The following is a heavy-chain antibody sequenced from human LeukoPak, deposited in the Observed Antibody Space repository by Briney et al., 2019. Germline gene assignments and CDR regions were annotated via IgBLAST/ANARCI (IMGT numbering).Heavy chain of an antibody. CDR1: GGSISSSSYC. V-gene: IGHV4-39*01. CDR3: ARHFTEEWYFNWFDP. J-gene: IGHJ5*02. CDR2: IYYSGST. D-gene: IGHD3-3*01. Sequence: SETLSLTCTVSGGSISSSSYCWGWIRQPPGKGREGIVSIYYSGSTYYNPSPKSRVTISVDTSKNQFSLKLSSVTAADTAVYYCARHFTEEWYFNWFDPWGQGTLVTVSS.